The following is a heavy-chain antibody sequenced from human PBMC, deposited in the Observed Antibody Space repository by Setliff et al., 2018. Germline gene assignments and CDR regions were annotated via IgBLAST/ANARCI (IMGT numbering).Heavy chain of an antibody. CDR3: ARTCSGSGCYAGLES. CDR2: IRSRNDGGTT. CDR1: GFSFSHAW. D-gene: IGHD2-15*01. J-gene: IGHJ4*02. Sequence: GGSLRLSCLASGFSFSHAWMTWVRQSPGKGLEWVGRIRSRNDGGTTDYAAPVKGRFTISRDNSKNTLYLQMNSLRPEDTAVYYCARTCSGSGCYAGLESWGQGTPVTVSS. V-gene: IGHV3-15*01.